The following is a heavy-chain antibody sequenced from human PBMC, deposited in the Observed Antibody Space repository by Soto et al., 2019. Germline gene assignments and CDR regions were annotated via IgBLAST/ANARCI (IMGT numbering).Heavy chain of an antibody. Sequence: ALQERWKGLEWVSAIRGSGGSTYYADSVKGRFTISRDNSKNTLYLQMNSLRAEDTAVYYCAKMGLLQRDHCCSGMAVWLQGSTVTVTS. D-gene: IGHD3-16*01. CDR3: AKMGLLQRDHCCSGMAV. J-gene: IGHJ6*02. CDR2: IRGSGGST. V-gene: IGHV3-23*01.